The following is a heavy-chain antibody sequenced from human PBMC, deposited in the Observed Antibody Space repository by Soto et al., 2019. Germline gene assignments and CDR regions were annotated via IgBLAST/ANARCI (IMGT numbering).Heavy chain of an antibody. J-gene: IGHJ4*02. D-gene: IGHD6-13*01. CDR2: INSDGSST. V-gene: IGHV3-74*01. CDR3: ARAAAAAGVLYLFDY. CDR1: GFTFSSYW. Sequence: GGSLRLSCAASGFTFSSYWMHWVRQAPGKGLVWVSRINSDGSSTSYADSVKGRFTISRDNAKNTLYLQMNSLRAEDTAVYYCARAAAAAGVLYLFDYWGQGTLVTVSS.